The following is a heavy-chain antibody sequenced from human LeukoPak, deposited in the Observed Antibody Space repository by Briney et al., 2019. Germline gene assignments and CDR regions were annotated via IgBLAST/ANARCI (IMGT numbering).Heavy chain of an antibody. J-gene: IGHJ6*03. CDR3: ARNGRGCTNGVCYHYYYMDV. Sequence: GASVKVSCKASGYTFTDYYMQWVRQAPGQGLEWMGWINPNTGGTNYAQKFQGRVTMTRDTSISTAYMELSRLRSDDTAVYYCARNGRGCTNGVCYHYYYMDVWGKGTTVTVSS. V-gene: IGHV1-2*02. CDR2: INPNTGGT. D-gene: IGHD2-8*01. CDR1: GYTFTDYY.